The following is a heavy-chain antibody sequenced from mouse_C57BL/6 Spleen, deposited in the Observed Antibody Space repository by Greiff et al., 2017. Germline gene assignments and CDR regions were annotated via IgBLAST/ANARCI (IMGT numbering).Heavy chain of an antibody. Sequence: QVQLKQPGAELVKPGASVKLSCKASGYTFTSYWMHWVKQRPGQGLEWIGMIQPNSGSTNYNEKFKIKATLTVDKSSSTAYMQLSSLTSEDSAVYYCAREGYYYGSSYPYYFDYWGQGTTLTVSS. CDR2: IQPNSGST. J-gene: IGHJ2*01. CDR3: AREGYYYGSSYPYYFDY. D-gene: IGHD1-1*01. CDR1: GYTFTSYW. V-gene: IGHV1-64*01.